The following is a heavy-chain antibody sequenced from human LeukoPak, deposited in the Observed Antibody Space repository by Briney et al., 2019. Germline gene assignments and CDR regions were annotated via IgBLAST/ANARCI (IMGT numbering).Heavy chain of an antibody. J-gene: IGHJ4*02. CDR2: MDPNSGNT. D-gene: IGHD2/OR15-2a*01. CDR3: ARTKKHSTTRDY. V-gene: IGHV1-8*01. CDR1: GYTFTEYD. Sequence: GASVKVSCKASGYTFTEYDINWVRQAAGQGLEWMGWMDPNSGNTGYSQKFQGRVTMTRDTSINTAYMELSCLRSEDTAVYYCARTKKHSTTRDYWGQGILVGVSS.